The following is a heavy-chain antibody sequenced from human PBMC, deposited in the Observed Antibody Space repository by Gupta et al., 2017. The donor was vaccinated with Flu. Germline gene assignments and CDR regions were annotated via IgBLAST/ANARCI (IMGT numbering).Heavy chain of an antibody. CDR3: ANLGYPHSSSW. D-gene: IGHD6-13*01. CDR2: ISGSGDDT. Sequence: EEQLLESGGGLVQPGGSLRLSCAASGFTFGSYVMNWVRQAPGEGLEWVSAISGSGDDTYYADSVKGRFTISRDNSKNTLYLQMNSLRAEDTAVYYCANLGYPHSSSWWGQGTLVTVSS. CDR1: GFTFGSYV. J-gene: IGHJ1*01. V-gene: IGHV3-23*01.